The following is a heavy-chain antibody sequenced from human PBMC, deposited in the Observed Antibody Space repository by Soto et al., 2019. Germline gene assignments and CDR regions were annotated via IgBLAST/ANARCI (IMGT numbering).Heavy chain of an antibody. Sequence: ASVKVSCKASGYTFTNSGISWVRQAPGQGLEWMGWISTDNGNTNYAQHLQGRVTMTRNTSISTAYMELSGLTSEDTAVYYCARGTHNYRFDPWGQGTLVTVS. J-gene: IGHJ5*02. CDR1: GYTFTNSG. V-gene: IGHV1-18*01. CDR2: ISTDNGNT. CDR3: ARGTHNYRFDP. D-gene: IGHD1-1*01.